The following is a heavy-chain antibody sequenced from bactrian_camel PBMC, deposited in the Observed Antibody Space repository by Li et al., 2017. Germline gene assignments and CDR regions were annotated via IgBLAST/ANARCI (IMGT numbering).Heavy chain of an antibody. CDR3: AAGVSTPRG. J-gene: IGHJ4*01. CDR2: IASDGST. V-gene: IGHV3S53*01. CDR1: GYTYSRYF. Sequence: HVQLVESGGGSVQAGGSLRLSCAASGYTYSRYFMGWFRQAPGKEREGVAAIASDGSTRYADSVKGRFTISRDNAKTTVTLQMNDLKSEDTALYYCAAGVSTPRGWGQGTQVTVS.